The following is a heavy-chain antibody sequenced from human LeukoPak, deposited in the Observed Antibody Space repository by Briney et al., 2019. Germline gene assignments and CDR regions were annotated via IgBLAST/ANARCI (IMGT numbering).Heavy chain of an antibody. CDR2: MNPNSGNT. J-gene: IGHJ5*02. CDR1: GYTFTSYD. V-gene: IGHV1-8*01. D-gene: IGHD3-3*01. Sequence: ASVKVSCKASGYTFTSYDINWVRQATGQGLEWMGWMNPNSGNTGYAQKFQGRVTMTRNTSISTAYMELSSLRSEDTAVYYCARATDYDFWSSYYPQAYNWFDPWGQGTLVTVSS. CDR3: ARATDYDFWSSYYPQAYNWFDP.